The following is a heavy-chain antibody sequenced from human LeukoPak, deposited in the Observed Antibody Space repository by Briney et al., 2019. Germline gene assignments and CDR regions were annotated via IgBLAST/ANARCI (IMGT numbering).Heavy chain of an antibody. V-gene: IGHV3-48*03. CDR1: GFTFSNYE. CDR3: GTFGGSSNFDC. D-gene: IGHD3-10*01. CDR2: ISRSASNI. J-gene: IGHJ4*02. Sequence: PGGSLRLSCAASGFTFSNYEMNWVRQAPGKGLEWVSYISRSASNIYYADSVQGRFTISRDNAKNSLYLQLNSLRAEETAVYYCGTFGGSSNFDCWGQGTLVTVSS.